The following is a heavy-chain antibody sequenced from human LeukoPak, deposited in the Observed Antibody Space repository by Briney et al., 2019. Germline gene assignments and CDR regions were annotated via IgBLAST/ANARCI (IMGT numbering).Heavy chain of an antibody. D-gene: IGHD3-16*02. CDR3: ARDRDLSFDY. V-gene: IGHV3-74*01. CDR2: INSDGSSR. CDR1: GFTFSSYW. Sequence: GGSLRLSCAASGFTFSSYWMHWVRQAPGKGMVWASRINSDGSSRSYADSVQGRFTISRDNAKNTLYLQMNSLRAEDTAVYYCARDRDLSFDYWGQGTLVTVSS. J-gene: IGHJ4*02.